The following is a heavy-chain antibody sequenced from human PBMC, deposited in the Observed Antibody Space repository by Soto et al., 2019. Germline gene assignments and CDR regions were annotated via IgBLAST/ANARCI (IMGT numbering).Heavy chain of an antibody. D-gene: IGHD3-10*01. Sequence: ASVKVSCKASGYTFTSYDINWVRQATGQGLEWMGWMNPNSGNTGYAQKFQGRVTMTRNTSISTAYMEPSSLRSEDTAVYYCARGPITMVRGGYYYYMDVWGKGTTVTVPS. CDR3: ARGPITMVRGGYYYYMDV. J-gene: IGHJ6*03. V-gene: IGHV1-8*01. CDR1: GYTFTSYD. CDR2: MNPNSGNT.